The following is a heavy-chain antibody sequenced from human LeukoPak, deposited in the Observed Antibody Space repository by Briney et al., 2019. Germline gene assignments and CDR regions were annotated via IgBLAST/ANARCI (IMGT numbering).Heavy chain of an antibody. CDR3: ARAGYDCSSTSCYGGTYYFDY. J-gene: IGHJ4*02. D-gene: IGHD2-2*01. CDR1: GGSFSGYY. Sequence: SETLSLTCAVYGGSFSGYYWSWIRQPPGKGLEWVGEINHSGSTNYNPSLKSRVTISVDTSKNQFSLKLSSVTAVDTAVYYCARAGYDCSSTSCYGGTYYFDYWGQGTLVTVSS. CDR2: INHSGST. V-gene: IGHV4-34*01.